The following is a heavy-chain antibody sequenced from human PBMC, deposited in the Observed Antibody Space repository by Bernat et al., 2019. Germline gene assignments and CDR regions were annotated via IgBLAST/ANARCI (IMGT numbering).Heavy chain of an antibody. D-gene: IGHD2-15*01. CDR3: ARVPLVCSDGTCYYYVDV. Sequence: QVQVQESGPGLVKPSESLSLTCTVSRASLTDYYWSWIRQPPGRGLEWIAYIHYSGTTDYNPSLQSRVTISVDTSKNQFSLNLSRATAADTAVYYGARVPLVCSDGTCYYYVDVWGKGTTVTVSS. V-gene: IGHV4-59*01. CDR2: IHYSGTT. J-gene: IGHJ6*03. CDR1: RASLTDYY.